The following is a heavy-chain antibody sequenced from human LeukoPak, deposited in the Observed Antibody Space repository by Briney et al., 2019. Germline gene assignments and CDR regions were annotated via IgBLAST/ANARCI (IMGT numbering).Heavy chain of an antibody. Sequence: GGSLRLSCAASGFTFSSYAMSWVRQAPGKGLEWLSYIDYDSRPIYYADSARGRFTISRDNAKNSLFLQMSSLRAEDTAVYYCARGGTGDGNYFDYWGQGTLVTVSS. J-gene: IGHJ4*02. CDR3: ARGGTGDGNYFDY. D-gene: IGHD7-27*01. V-gene: IGHV3-48*01. CDR1: GFTFSSYA. CDR2: IDYDSRPI.